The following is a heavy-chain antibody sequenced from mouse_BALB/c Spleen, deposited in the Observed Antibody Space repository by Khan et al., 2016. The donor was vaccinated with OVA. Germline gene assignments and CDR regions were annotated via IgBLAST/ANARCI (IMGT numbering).Heavy chain of an antibody. CDR3: ARVGNYWYFDV. CDR1: GYTFTNYG. D-gene: IGHD2-1*01. J-gene: IGHJ1*01. V-gene: IGHV9-3-1*01. Sequence: QIQLVQSGPELKKPGETVKISCKASGYTFTNYGMNWVKQAPGKGLKWMGWINTYTGEPTYGDDLKGRFAFSLETSASTAYLQINILKNEDTATYFCARVGNYWYFDVWGAGTTVTVSS. CDR2: INTYTGEP.